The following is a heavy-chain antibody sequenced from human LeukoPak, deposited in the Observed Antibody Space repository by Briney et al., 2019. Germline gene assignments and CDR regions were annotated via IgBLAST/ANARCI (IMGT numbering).Heavy chain of an antibody. D-gene: IGHD4-17*01. J-gene: IGHJ4*02. CDR1: GGTFSSYA. CDR2: IIPIFGTA. CDR3: ARGPPFDYGVAYYFDY. Sequence: SVKVSCKASGGTFSSYAISWVRQAPGQGLEWMGGIIPIFGTANYAQKFQGRVTITADESTSTAYMELSSLRSEDTAVYHCARGPPFDYGVAYYFDYWGQGTLVTVSS. V-gene: IGHV1-69*13.